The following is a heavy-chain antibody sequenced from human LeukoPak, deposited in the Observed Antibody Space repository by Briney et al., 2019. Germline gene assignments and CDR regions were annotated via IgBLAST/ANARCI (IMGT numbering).Heavy chain of an antibody. V-gene: IGHV3-74*01. Sequence: TGGSLRLSCEGSGYSFISFWMHWVRQAPGEGLVWVSRLNEDGGITNYADFAKGRFTISRDNARNTLYLQMNSLSADDTAVYYCTRDIGGRSAYWGQGALVTVSS. CDR1: GYSFISFW. CDR2: LNEDGGIT. CDR3: TRDIGGRSAY. D-gene: IGHD3-16*01. J-gene: IGHJ4*02.